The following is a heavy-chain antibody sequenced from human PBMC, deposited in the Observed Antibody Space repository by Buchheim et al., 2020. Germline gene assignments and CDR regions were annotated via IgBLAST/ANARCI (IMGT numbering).Heavy chain of an antibody. V-gene: IGHV2-5*02. CDR2: IYWDDAK. CDR1: GFSLSTSGVG. Sequence: QITLKESGPTLVKPTQTLTLTCTFSGFSLSTSGVGVGWIRQPPGQALEWLALIYWDDAKRYSPFLKSSPTSTKDTSKNQVVHTMTNMDPVDTATYYCAHSTECSSTSCYRAWFDPWGQRT. D-gene: IGHD2-2*01. CDR3: AHSTECSSTSCYRAWFDP. J-gene: IGHJ5*02.